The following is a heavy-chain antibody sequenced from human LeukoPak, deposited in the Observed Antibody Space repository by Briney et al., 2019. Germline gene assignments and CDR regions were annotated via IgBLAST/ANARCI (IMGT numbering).Heavy chain of an antibody. V-gene: IGHV3-7*05. CDR1: GFTFSSYC. CDR3: ARDPTVTNFHDAFDI. CDR2: IKQDGSQK. J-gene: IGHJ3*02. Sequence: PGGSLRLSCAASGFTFSSYCMSWVRQAPGKGLEWVATIKQDGSQKEYVDFVKGRFTISRDNAKNSLYLQMNSLRAEDTAVYYCARDPTVTNFHDAFDIWGQGTMVTVSS. D-gene: IGHD4-17*01.